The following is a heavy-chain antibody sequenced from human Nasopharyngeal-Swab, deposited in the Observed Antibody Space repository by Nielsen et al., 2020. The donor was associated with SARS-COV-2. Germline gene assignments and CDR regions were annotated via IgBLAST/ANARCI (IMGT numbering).Heavy chain of an antibody. Sequence: GESLKISCAASGFIFSRYWVHWVRQAPGKGLVWVSRVNNDGSGTAYADSVRGRFTMSRDNAESTVDLRMNSLRLEDTALYYCVVSGHDSDHASDIWGQGTMVTVSS. V-gene: IGHV3-74*01. CDR2: VNNDGSGT. CDR3: VVSGHDSDHASDI. CDR1: GFIFSRYW. J-gene: IGHJ3*02. D-gene: IGHD2-21*01.